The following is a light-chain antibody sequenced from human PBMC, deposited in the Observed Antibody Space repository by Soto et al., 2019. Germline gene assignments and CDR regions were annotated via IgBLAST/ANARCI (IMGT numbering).Light chain of an antibody. V-gene: IGLV2-8*01. CDR1: SSDVGGYNY. CDR2: EVS. Sequence: QAVLTQPPAASGSPGQSVTISCTGTSSDVGGYNYVSWYQQHPGKAPKLMIYEVSKRPSGVPDRFSGSKSGNTASLTVSGLQAEDEADYYCSSYAGSNNFEVYGTGIKDTLL. J-gene: IGLJ1*01. CDR3: SSYAGSNNFEV.